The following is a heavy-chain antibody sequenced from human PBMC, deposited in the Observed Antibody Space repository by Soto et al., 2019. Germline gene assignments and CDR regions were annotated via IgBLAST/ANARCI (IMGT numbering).Heavy chain of an antibody. J-gene: IGHJ6*03. CDR2: IIPSGGSI. D-gene: IGHD2-2*01. V-gene: IGHV1-46*03. CDR3: ATKGYCSSTSCPPPYYYYYMDV. Sequence: ASVKVSCKASGYTFTTYYMHWVRQAPGQGLEWMGIIIPSGGSICYAQKFQCRVTMTRDTSTSTVYMELSSLRSEDSAVYYCATKGYCSSTSCPPPYYYYYMDVWGKGTTVTVSS. CDR1: GYTFTTYY.